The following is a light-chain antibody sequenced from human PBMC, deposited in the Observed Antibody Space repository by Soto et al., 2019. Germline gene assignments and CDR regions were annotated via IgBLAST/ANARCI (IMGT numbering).Light chain of an antibody. J-gene: IGKJ2*01. CDR1: QDISNY. V-gene: IGKV1-33*01. Sequence: DIQMTQSPSSLSASVGDRVTITCQASQDISNYLNWYQQKPGKAPKLLIYDASNLETGVPSRFSGSGSGTDFTFTISSLQPEDIATYYCQQTYSTPQTFGQGTKLEIK. CDR2: DAS. CDR3: QQTYSTPQT.